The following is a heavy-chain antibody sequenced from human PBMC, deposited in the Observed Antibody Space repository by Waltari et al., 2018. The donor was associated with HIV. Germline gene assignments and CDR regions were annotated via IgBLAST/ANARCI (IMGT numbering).Heavy chain of an antibody. V-gene: IGHV1-69*12. CDR2: IIPIFGTA. D-gene: IGHD2-21*02. J-gene: IGHJ3*02. Sequence: QVQLVQSGAEVKKPGSSVKVSCKASGGTFSSDAISWVRQAPGQGLGWMGGIIPIFGTATYAQKFQGGVTMTADESTSTAYMELSSLRSEDTAVYYCAVDCGGDCYQGGDAFDIWGQGTMVTVSS. CDR1: GGTFSSDA. CDR3: AVDCGGDCYQGGDAFDI.